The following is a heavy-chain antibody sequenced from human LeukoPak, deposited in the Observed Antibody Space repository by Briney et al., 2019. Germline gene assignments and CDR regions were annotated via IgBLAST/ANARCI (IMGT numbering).Heavy chain of an antibody. CDR2: IYHSGST. D-gene: IGHD6-19*01. CDR1: GGSISSTNW. Sequence: SETLSLTCAVPGGSISSTNWWSWVRQPPGKGLEWIGEIYHSGSTNYNPSLKSRVTISVDTSKNQFSLKLSSVTAADTAVYYCARVKGIAVAGTVGFDPWGQGTLSPSPQ. V-gene: IGHV4-4*02. J-gene: IGHJ5*02. CDR3: ARVKGIAVAGTVGFDP.